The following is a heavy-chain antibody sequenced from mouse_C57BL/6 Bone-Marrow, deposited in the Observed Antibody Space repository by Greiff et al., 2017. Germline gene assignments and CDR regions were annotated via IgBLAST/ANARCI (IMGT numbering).Heavy chain of an antibody. CDR2: IWRGGST. J-gene: IGHJ2*01. CDR1: GFLLTSYG. D-gene: IGHD3-2*02. Sequence: QVQLKESGPGLVQPSQSLSITCTVSGFLLTSYGVHWVRQSPGKGLEWLGVIWRGGSTDYNAAFMSRLSITKDNSKSQVFFKMNSLQADDTAIYYCAKNGGSSGYVDYWGQGTTLTVSS. CDR3: AKNGGSSGYVDY. V-gene: IGHV2-5*01.